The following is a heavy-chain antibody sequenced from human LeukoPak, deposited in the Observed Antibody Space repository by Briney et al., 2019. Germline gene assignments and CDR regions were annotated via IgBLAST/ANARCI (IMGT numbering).Heavy chain of an antibody. CDR3: ARDFSGASWIDY. D-gene: IGHD4/OR15-4a*01. CDR2: IALDAYRE. J-gene: IGHJ4*02. Sequence: GGSLRLSCAASGFTFSSYAMHWVRQAPGKGLEWVAVIALDAYREYHADSVKGRFTISRDNSKNTLYLQMNSLRAEDTAVYYCARDFSGASWIDYWGQGTLVTVSS. CDR1: GFTFSSYA. V-gene: IGHV3-30-3*01.